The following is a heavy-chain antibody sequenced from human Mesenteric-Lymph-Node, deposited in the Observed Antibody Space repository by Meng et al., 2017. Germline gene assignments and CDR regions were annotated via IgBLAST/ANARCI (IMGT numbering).Heavy chain of an antibody. Sequence: GSISSGGYYWSWIRQHPGKGLEWIGYIYYSGSTYYNPSLKSRVTISVDTSKNQFSLKLSSVTAADTAVYYCARTITMVRGVIIGSEYFQHWGQGTLVTVSS. CDR2: IYYSGST. CDR1: GSISSGGYY. CDR3: ARTITMVRGVIIGSEYFQH. J-gene: IGHJ1*01. D-gene: IGHD3-10*01. V-gene: IGHV4-31*02.